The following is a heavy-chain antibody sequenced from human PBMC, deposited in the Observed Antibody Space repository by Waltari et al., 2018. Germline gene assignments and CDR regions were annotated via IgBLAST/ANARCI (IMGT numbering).Heavy chain of an antibody. CDR3: ARGGRIAARPFDY. D-gene: IGHD6-6*01. CDR1: GGSFSGYY. CDR2: ITHSGST. Sequence: QVQLQQWGAGLLKPSETLSLTCAVYGGSFSGYYWSWIRQPPGKGLEWIGEITHSGSTNYNPSLKSRVTISVDTSKNQFSLKLSSVTAADTAVYYCARGGRIAARPFDYWGQGTLVTVSS. V-gene: IGHV4-34*01. J-gene: IGHJ4*02.